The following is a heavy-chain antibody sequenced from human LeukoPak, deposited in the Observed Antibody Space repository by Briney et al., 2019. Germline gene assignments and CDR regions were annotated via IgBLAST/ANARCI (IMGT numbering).Heavy chain of an antibody. V-gene: IGHV4-4*07. D-gene: IGHD4-17*01. Sequence: TSETLSLTCIVSGGSITNYYWSWIRQPAGKGLQWIGRISSRGDTNYNPSLKSRVIMSVDTSKNQFPLKLHSLTAADTAVYYCAREYGDFDYWGRGTLVTVSS. CDR1: GGSITNYY. J-gene: IGHJ4*02. CDR2: ISSRGDT. CDR3: AREYGDFDY.